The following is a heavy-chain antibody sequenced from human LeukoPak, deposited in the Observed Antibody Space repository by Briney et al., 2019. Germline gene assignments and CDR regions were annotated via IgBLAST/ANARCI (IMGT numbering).Heavy chain of an antibody. CDR3: ARDLYRSSTSWRANNWFDP. V-gene: IGHV4-34*01. CDR2: INDSGTI. CDR1: GGSFSNYY. Sequence: SETLSLTCAVYGGSFSNYYWSWIRQSPGKGLEWIGEINDSGTINYKPSLMSRVTISVDKSKNQFSPKLSSVTAADTAVYYCARDLYRSSTSWRANNWFDPWGRRPLVSVPS. J-gene: IGHJ5*02. D-gene: IGHD2-2*01.